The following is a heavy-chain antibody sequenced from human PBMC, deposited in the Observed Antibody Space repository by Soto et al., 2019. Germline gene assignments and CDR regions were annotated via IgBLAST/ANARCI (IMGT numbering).Heavy chain of an antibody. V-gene: IGHV1-2*02. CDR1: GYTFTSYY. D-gene: IGHD2-8*01. CDR2: INPDSGVT. J-gene: IGHJ6*02. Sequence: QVQLVQSGAEVKKPGASVTVSCKASGYTFTSYYMHWVRQAPGQGLEWMGWINPDSGVTYYPHKFQDRVTMTRDTSIRTAYMERSRLTSDDTALYYCARDRGVRDVWGQGTTVIVSS. CDR3: ARDRGVRDV.